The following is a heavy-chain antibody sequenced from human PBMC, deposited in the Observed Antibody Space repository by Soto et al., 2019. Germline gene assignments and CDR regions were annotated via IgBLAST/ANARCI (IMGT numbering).Heavy chain of an antibody. D-gene: IGHD3-10*01. V-gene: IGHV3-73*01. J-gene: IGHJ4*02. CDR1: GFTFSDSA. CDR2: IRDKANSYAT. Sequence: GGSMRLSCVASGFTFSDSAMHWVRQDSGKGLEWVARIRDKANSYATAYAASVKGRFAISRDDSKNTVYLQMNSLTTEDTAVYYCTSPLYYYGSGSSDYWGQGTLVTVSS. CDR3: TSPLYYYGSGSSDY.